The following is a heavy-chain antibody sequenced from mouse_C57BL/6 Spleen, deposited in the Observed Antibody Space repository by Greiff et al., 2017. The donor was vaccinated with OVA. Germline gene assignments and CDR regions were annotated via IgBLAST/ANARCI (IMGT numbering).Heavy chain of an antibody. J-gene: IGHJ4*01. CDR2: INPNNGGT. Sequence: VQLQQSGPELVKPGASVKISCKASGYTFTDYYMNWVKQSHGKSLEWIGDINPNNGGTSYNQKFKGKATLTVDKSSSTAYMELRSLTSEDSAVYYCARFLYDYDAVYYAMDYWGQGTSVTVSS. CDR1: GYTFTDYY. D-gene: IGHD2-4*01. V-gene: IGHV1-26*01. CDR3: ARFLYDYDAVYYAMDY.